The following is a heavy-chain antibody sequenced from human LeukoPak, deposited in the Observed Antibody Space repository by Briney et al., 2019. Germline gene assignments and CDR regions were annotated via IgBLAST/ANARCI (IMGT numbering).Heavy chain of an antibody. CDR3: ARDQRAYYHMDV. CDR2: IYISGST. CDR1: GGSIGSHY. V-gene: IGHV4-4*07. Sequence: PSATLSLTCTVSGGSIGSHYGSWVRQPAGKGMEWIGRIYISGSTDYNPSLKSRVTMSVDTSKNQFFLKLSSVTAADTAVYYCARDQRAYYHMDVWGKGTTVTVSS. J-gene: IGHJ6*03.